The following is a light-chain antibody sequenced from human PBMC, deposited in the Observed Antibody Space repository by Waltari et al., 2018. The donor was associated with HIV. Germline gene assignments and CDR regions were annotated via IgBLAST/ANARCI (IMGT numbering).Light chain of an antibody. CDR1: SPNIGAAYH. V-gene: IGLV1-40*01. J-gene: IGLJ1*01. CDR2: GNN. CDR3: QSYDSSLRGYV. Sequence: QSVLTQPPSVSAAPGQRVTIPCTGSSPNIGAAYHFHWYQHLPGTAPKLLIYGNNNRPAGVPDRFSGSKSGTSASLAITGLQAEDEADYYCQSYDSSLRGYVFGTGTKVTVL.